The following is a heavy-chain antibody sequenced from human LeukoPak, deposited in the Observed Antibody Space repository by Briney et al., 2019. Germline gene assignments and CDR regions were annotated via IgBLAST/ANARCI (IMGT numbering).Heavy chain of an antibody. CDR2: ISSSSSTI. J-gene: IGHJ4*02. V-gene: IGHV3-48*01. D-gene: IGHD6-13*01. Sequence: GGSLRLSCAASGFTFSSYSMNWVRQAPGKGLEWVSYISSSSSTIYYADSVKGRFTISRDNAKNSLYLQMNSLRAEDTAVYYCARDGSPAAAGFLDYWGQGTLVTVSS. CDR3: ARDGSPAAAGFLDY. CDR1: GFTFSSYS.